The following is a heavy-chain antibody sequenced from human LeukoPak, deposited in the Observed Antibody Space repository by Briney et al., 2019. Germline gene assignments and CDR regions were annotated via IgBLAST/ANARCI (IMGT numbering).Heavy chain of an antibody. V-gene: IGHV3-49*02. CDR2: IRSKAYGGTT. CDR3: TRVGGRGYSGYDDFDY. Sequence: WIRQPPGKGLEWVGFIRSKAYGGTTEYAAAVKGRFTISRDDSKSIAYLQMNSLKTEDTAVYYCTRVGGRGYSGYDDFDYWGQGTLVTVSS. J-gene: IGHJ4*02. D-gene: IGHD5-12*01.